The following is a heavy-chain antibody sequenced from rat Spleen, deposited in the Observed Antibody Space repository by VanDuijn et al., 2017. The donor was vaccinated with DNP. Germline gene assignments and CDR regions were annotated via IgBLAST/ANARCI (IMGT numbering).Heavy chain of an antibody. CDR1: GFSFRDYD. CDR3: TRGNYYALDA. V-gene: IGHV5-20*01. Sequence: EVQLVESGGDLVQPGRSLRLSCVASGFSFRDYDMAWVRQAPTKGLEWVTSISSSAGSTSYRDSVKGRFTISRDNAKNTLYLQMDSLRSEDTATYYCTRGNYYALDAWGQGTSVTVSS. CDR2: ISSSAGST. D-gene: IGHD1-4*01. J-gene: IGHJ4*01.